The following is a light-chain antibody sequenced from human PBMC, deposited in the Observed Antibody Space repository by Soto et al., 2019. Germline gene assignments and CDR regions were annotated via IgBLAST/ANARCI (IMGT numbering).Light chain of an antibody. Sequence: EIVLTQSPGTLSLSPGERATLSCRASQSVGSSLAWYRQKPGQAPRLLIYGASTRATGIPDRFSGSGSGTDFTLTITRLEPEDFAVYYCQQYGTSLPFGQETKV. CDR2: GAS. CDR1: QSVGSS. CDR3: QQYGTSLP. J-gene: IGKJ1*01. V-gene: IGKV3-20*01.